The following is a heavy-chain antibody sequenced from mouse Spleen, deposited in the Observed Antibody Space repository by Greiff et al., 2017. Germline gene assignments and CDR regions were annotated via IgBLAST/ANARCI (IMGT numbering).Heavy chain of an antibody. CDR2: FYPGSGSI. J-gene: IGHJ1*03. V-gene: IGHV1-62-2*01. CDR3: ARHGITTVVAGEYFDV. CDR1: GYTFTEYT. Sequence: QVHVKQSGAELVKPGASVKLSCKASGYTFTEYTIHWVKQRSGQGLEWIGWFYPGSGSIKYNEKFKDKATLTADKSSSTVYMELSRLTSEDSAVYFCARHGITTVVAGEYFDVWGTGTTVTVSS. D-gene: IGHD1-1*01.